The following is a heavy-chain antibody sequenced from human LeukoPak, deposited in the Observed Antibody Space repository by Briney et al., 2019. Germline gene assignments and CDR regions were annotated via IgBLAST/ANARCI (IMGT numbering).Heavy chain of an antibody. D-gene: IGHD2-2*01. CDR1: GFTFSSYA. V-gene: IGHV3-30-3*01. Sequence: GRSLRLSCAASGFTFSSYAMHWVRQAPGKGLEWVAVISYDGSNKYYADSVKGRFTISRDNSKNTLYLQMTSLRAEDTAVYYCARGDIVVVPAAMWLFDYWGQGTLVTVSS. CDR2: ISYDGSNK. CDR3: ARGDIVVVPAAMWLFDY. J-gene: IGHJ4*02.